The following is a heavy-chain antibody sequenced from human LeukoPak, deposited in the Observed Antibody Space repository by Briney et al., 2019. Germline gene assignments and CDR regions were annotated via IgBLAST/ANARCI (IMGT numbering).Heavy chain of an antibody. V-gene: IGHV3-48*02. CDR1: GFTFSSYS. CDR3: ARVDFPDCTNGVCYSDPPRNWFDP. Sequence: PGGSLRLSCAASGFTFSSYSMNWVRQAPGKGLEWVSYISSSSSTIYYADSVKGRFTISRDNAKNSLYLQMNSLRDEDTAVYYCARVDFPDCTNGVCYSDPPRNWFDPWGQGTLVTVSS. J-gene: IGHJ5*02. D-gene: IGHD2-8*01. CDR2: ISSSSSTI.